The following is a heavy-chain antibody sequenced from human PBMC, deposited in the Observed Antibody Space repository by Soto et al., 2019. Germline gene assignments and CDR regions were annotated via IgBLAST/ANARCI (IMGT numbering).Heavy chain of an antibody. J-gene: IGHJ4*02. Sequence: PGGSLRLSCAASGFNVSTNYMTWVRQAPGKGLEWVSVIYSGGTTYYADSVKGRFIISRDNFKNTLYLQMSNLRAEDTALYYCARGSGSLYYFHYWGQGTLVTVS. CDR3: ARGSGSLYYFHY. D-gene: IGHD1-26*01. V-gene: IGHV3-53*01. CDR2: IYSGGTT. CDR1: GFNVSTNY.